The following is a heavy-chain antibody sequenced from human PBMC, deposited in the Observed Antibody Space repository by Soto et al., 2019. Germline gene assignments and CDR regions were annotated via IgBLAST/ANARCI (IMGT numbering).Heavy chain of an antibody. V-gene: IGHV3-74*01. CDR2: INSDSSSI. CDR1: GFTFSRYW. Sequence: PGGSLRLSCAASGFTFSRYWMHWVRQGPGKGLEWVSRINSDSSSISYADSVKGRFTISRDNAKNSLYLQMNSLRAEDTAVYYCARSQLVAATPAFDYWGQGTLVTVSS. CDR3: ARSQLVAATPAFDY. D-gene: IGHD2-15*01. J-gene: IGHJ4*02.